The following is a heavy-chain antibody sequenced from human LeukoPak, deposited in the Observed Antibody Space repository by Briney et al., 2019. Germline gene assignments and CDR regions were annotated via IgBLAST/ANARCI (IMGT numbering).Heavy chain of an antibody. CDR3: ARAGGATMIVVVTRPLYFDY. J-gene: IGHJ4*02. CDR1: GYTFTGYY. Sequence: ASVKVSCKASGYTFTGYYMHWVRQAPGQGLEWMGWINPNSGGTNYAQKFQGRVTMTRDTSISTAYMELSRLRSDDKAVYYCARAGGATMIVVVTRPLYFDYWGQGTLVTVSS. D-gene: IGHD3-22*01. V-gene: IGHV1-2*02. CDR2: INPNSGGT.